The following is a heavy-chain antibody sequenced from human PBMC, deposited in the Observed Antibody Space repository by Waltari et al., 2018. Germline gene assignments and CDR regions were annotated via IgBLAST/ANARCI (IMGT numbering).Heavy chain of an antibody. Sequence: QVQLQESGPGLVKPSETLSLTCAVSGYSISSGYYWGWIRRPPGKGLEWIGSIYHSGSTYYNPSLKCRVTISVDTSKNQFSLKLSSVTAADTAVYYCARQSDIDAFDIWGQGTMVTVSS. CDR1: GYSISSGYY. D-gene: IGHD2-15*01. V-gene: IGHV4-38-2*01. CDR2: IYHSGST. J-gene: IGHJ3*02. CDR3: ARQSDIDAFDI.